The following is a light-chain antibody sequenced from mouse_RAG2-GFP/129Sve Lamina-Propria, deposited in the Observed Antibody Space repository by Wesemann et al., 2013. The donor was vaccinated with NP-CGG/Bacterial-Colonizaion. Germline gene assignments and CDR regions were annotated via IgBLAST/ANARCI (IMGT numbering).Light chain of an antibody. Sequence: DIVMTQSQKFMSTTVGDRVSITCKASQNVGTAVAWYQQKPGQSPKLLIYSASNRYTGVPDRFTGSGSGTDFTLTISNVQSEDLAEYFCQQYNSYRTFGGGTKLEIK. CDR3: QQYNSYRT. J-gene: IGKJ1*01. CDR2: SAS. V-gene: IGKV6-13*01. CDR1: QNVGTA.